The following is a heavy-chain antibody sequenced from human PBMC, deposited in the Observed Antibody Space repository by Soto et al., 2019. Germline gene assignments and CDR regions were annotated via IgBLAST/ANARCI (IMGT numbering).Heavy chain of an antibody. CDR3: AKRTYSSGWYYTFDI. CDR1: GFTFSSYD. V-gene: IGHV3-30*18. D-gene: IGHD6-19*01. J-gene: IGHJ3*02. Sequence: HPGGSLRLSCAASGFTFSSYDMHWVRQAPGKGLEWVAVISYDGSNKYYADSVKGRFTISRDNSKDTLYLQMNSLRAEDTAVYYYAKRTYSSGWYYTFDIWGQGTMVTVSS. CDR2: ISYDGSNK.